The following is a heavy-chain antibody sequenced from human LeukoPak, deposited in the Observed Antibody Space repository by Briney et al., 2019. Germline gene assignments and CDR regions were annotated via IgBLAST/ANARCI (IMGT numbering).Heavy chain of an antibody. V-gene: IGHV3-73*01. CDR2: IRDKTNSYAT. J-gene: IGHJ4*02. CDR3: TSLCGFNCEYSFDY. D-gene: IGHD1-20*01. CDR1: GFTFSGSA. Sequence: PGGSLRLSCATSGFTFSGSAMHWVRQASGKGLEWVGRIRDKTNSYATAYAASVKGRFTISRDDSKSTAYLQMNSLKTEDTAVYYCTSLCGFNCEYSFDYWGQGTLITVSS.